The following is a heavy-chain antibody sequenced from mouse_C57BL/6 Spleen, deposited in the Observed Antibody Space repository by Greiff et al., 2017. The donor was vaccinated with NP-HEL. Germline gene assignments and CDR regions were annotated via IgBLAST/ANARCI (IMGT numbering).Heavy chain of an antibody. V-gene: IGHV1-64*01. CDR3: ARKGGAWDYFDY. D-gene: IGHD4-1*01. CDR2: IHPNSGST. J-gene: IGHJ2*01. CDR1: GYTFTSYW. Sequence: IQLQQSGAELVKPGASVKLSCKASGYTFTSYWMHWVKQRPGQGLEWIGMIHPNSGSTNYNEKFKSKATLTVDKSSSTAYMQLSSLTSEDSAVYCCARKGGAWDYFDYWGQGTTLTVSS.